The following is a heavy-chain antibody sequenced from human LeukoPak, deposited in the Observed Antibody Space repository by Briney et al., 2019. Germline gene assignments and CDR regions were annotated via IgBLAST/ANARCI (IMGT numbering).Heavy chain of an antibody. Sequence: PGGSLRLSCAASGFTFSSYAMSWVRQAPGRGLDWVSVMSGSGTTTYYADSVKGRFTLSRDNSKNTLYLQTNTLRDEDTAVYYCAKASSNYFYYFEYWGQGTLVTVSS. J-gene: IGHJ4*02. CDR1: GFTFSSYA. V-gene: IGHV3-23*01. D-gene: IGHD2/OR15-2a*01. CDR3: AKASSNYFYYFEY. CDR2: MSGSGTTT.